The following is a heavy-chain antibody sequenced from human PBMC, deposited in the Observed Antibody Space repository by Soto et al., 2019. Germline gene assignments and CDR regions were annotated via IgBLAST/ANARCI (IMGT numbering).Heavy chain of an antibody. D-gene: IGHD3-16*01. Sequence: QVQLQESGPGLVKPSQTLSLTCTVSGGSISSGGYYWSWIRQHPGKGLEWIGYIYYSGSTYYNPSRTSRVTMAVDPSKNQFSLKLGSVTAADTAVYYCARVGGINWFDPWGQGTLVTVSS. V-gene: IGHV4-31*03. CDR3: ARVGGINWFDP. J-gene: IGHJ5*02. CDR1: GGSISSGGYY. CDR2: IYYSGST.